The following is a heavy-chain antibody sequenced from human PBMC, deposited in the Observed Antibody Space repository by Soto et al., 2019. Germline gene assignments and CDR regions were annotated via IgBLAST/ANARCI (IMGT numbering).Heavy chain of an antibody. CDR3: ARTVLGPDLLADSFVDYYYYMDV. D-gene: IGHD3-9*01. Sequence: ASVTVSCQASGYTITSYYMHWVRQAPGQGLEWMGIINPSGGSTSYAQKFQGRVTMTRDTSTSTVYMELSSLRSEDTAVYYCARTVLGPDLLADSFVDYYYYMDVWGQGTTVTVSS. J-gene: IGHJ6*03. V-gene: IGHV1-46*01. CDR2: INPSGGST. CDR1: GYTITSYY.